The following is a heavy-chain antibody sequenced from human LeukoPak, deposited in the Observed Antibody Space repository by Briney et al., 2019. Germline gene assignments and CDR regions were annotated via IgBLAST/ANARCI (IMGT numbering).Heavy chain of an antibody. CDR3: ARWELLRTRSVAFDI. V-gene: IGHV1-69*13. CDR1: GGTFSSYA. CDR2: IIPIFGTA. Sequence: SVKVSCKASGGTFSSYAISWVRQAPGQGLEWMGGIIPIFGTANYAQKFQGRVTITADESTSTAYMELSSLRSEDTAVYYCARWELLRTRSVAFDIWGQGTMVTVSS. J-gene: IGHJ3*02. D-gene: IGHD1-26*01.